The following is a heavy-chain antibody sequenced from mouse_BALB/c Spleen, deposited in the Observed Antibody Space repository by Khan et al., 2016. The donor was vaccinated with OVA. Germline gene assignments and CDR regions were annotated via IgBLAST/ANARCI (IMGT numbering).Heavy chain of an antibody. CDR3: VREGAYHRNDGWFAY. V-gene: IGHV1-4*01. D-gene: IGHD2-14*01. J-gene: IGHJ3*01. CDR2: INPSNGYT. Sequence: QVQLKESGAELARPGASVKMSCKASGYTFTSYTIHWIKKRPGQGLEWIGYINPSNGYTNYNQKFKDKATLTTDKSSTTAYLQLSSLTSDDSAVFKCVREGAYHRNDGWFAYWGQGTLVTVSA. CDR1: GYTFTSYT.